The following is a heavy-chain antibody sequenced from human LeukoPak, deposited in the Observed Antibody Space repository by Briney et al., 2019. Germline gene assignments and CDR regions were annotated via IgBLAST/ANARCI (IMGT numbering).Heavy chain of an antibody. D-gene: IGHD6-19*01. CDR1: GYTFTTYD. CDR3: ARGRGSGHKENWFDP. CDR2: MNPNSGNT. V-gene: IGHV1-8*01. Sequence: GASVKVSCKASGYTFTTYDINWVRQATGQGLEWMGWMNPNSGNTGYTQKFQGRVTMTRNTSISTAYMELTSLRSEDTAVYYCARGRGSGHKENWFDPWGQGTLVTVSS. J-gene: IGHJ5*02.